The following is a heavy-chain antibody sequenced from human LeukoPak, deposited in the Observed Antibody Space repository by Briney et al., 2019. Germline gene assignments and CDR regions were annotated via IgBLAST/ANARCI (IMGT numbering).Heavy chain of an antibody. J-gene: IGHJ4*02. CDR1: GFTFSSYW. Sequence: GGSLRLSCAASGFTFSSYWMSGVRQAPGKVLEWVANIKQDGSEKYYVDSVKGRFSISRDNAQNSLYLQMNSLRAEDTAVYYCARDFTGSGSYYVEQGDYWGQGTLVTVSS. CDR2: IKQDGSEK. V-gene: IGHV3-7*01. CDR3: ARDFTGSGSYYVEQGDY. D-gene: IGHD3-10*01.